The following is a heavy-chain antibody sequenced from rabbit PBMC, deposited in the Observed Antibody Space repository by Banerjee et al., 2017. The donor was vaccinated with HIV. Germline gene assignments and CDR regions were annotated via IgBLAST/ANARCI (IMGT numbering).Heavy chain of an antibody. CDR1: GFSYSGGYD. CDR2: IYTGHGGT. V-gene: IGHV1S40*01. Sequence: QSLEESGGDLVKPGASLTLTCKASGFSYSGGYDMCWVRQAPGKELEWIACIYTGHGGTYYASWAKGRFTISKTSSTTVTLQMTSLTAADTATYFCAKSLSDTGYGYGLWGPGTLVTVS. CDR3: AKSLSDTGYGYGL. D-gene: IGHD6-1*01. J-gene: IGHJ4*01.